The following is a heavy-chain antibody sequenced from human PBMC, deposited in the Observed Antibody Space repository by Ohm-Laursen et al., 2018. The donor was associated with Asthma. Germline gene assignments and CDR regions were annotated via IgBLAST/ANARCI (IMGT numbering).Heavy chain of an antibody. Sequence: SLRLSCAAPGYTFSRYSIHWVRQIPGKGLEWVASISTASRFIYYADSVRGRFTTSRDNARNSVYLQMNSLRAEDTALYYCARIGPEWELPGREYSLHHWGEGTLVTVSS. CDR2: ISTASRFI. V-gene: IGHV3-21*01. D-gene: IGHD1-26*01. CDR1: GYTFSRYS. J-gene: IGHJ1*01. CDR3: ARIGPEWELPGREYSLHH.